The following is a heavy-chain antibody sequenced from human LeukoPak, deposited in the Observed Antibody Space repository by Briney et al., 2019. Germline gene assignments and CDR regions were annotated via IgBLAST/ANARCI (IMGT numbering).Heavy chain of an antibody. CDR1: AVTFNNYW. V-gene: IGHV5-51*01. CDR3: ARLSTRLLDH. CDR2: IYPGDSET. J-gene: IGHJ4*02. D-gene: IGHD3-3*01. Sequence: GESLKISCKGSAVTFNNYWIGWVRQLPGKGLDWMGIIYPGDSETRYSPSFQGQVTMSVDKSINTVYLHWGSLKASDTAIYFCARLSTRLLDHWGQGTRVTVSS.